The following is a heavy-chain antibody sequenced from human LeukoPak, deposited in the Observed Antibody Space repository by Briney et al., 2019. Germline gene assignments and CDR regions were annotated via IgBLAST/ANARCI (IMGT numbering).Heavy chain of an antibody. J-gene: IGHJ5*02. CDR3: ARLRVNRIAAAGTSKKNWFDP. Sequence: PSETLSLTCTVSGGSISSYYWSWIRQPAGKGLEWIGRIYTSGSTNYNPSLKSRVTMSVDTSKNQFSLKLSSVTAADTAVYYCARLRVNRIAAAGTSKKNWFDPWGQGTLVTVSS. CDR2: IYTSGST. CDR1: GGSISSYY. D-gene: IGHD6-13*01. V-gene: IGHV4-4*07.